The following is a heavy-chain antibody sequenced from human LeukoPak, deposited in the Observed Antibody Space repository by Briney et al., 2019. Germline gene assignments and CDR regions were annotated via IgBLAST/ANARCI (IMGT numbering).Heavy chain of an antibody. D-gene: IGHD4-17*01. CDR2: IRSDGSSK. Sequence: GGSLRLSCAASGFTFSSYAMSWARQAPGKGLEWEALIRSDGSSKNYADSVKGRFTISRDTSKNTVHLQMNNLRAEDTAVYYCAKWSGDYPSYYLDYWGQGTLVTVSS. V-gene: IGHV3-30*02. CDR3: AKWSGDYPSYYLDY. J-gene: IGHJ4*02. CDR1: GFTFSSYA.